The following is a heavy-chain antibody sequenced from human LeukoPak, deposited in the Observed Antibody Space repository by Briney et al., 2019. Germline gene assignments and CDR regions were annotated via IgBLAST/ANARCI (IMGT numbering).Heavy chain of an antibody. Sequence: GGSLRLSCAASGFTFSSYSMNWFRQAPGKGLEWVSSISSSSSYIYYADSVKGRFTISRDNAKNSLYLQMNSLIAEDTAVYYCARDTWELLRNDAFDIWGQGTMVTVSS. CDR3: ARDTWELLRNDAFDI. CDR2: ISSSSSYI. J-gene: IGHJ3*02. V-gene: IGHV3-21*01. CDR1: GFTFSSYS. D-gene: IGHD1-26*01.